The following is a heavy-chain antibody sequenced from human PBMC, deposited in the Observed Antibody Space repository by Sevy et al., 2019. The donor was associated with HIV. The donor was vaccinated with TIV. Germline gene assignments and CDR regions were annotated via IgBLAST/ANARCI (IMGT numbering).Heavy chain of an antibody. J-gene: IGHJ3*02. Sequence: GGSLRLSCAASGFTFSSYAMHWVRQAPGKGLEWVAVISYDGSNKYYADSVKGRFTISRDNSKNTLYLQMNSLRAEDTAAYDCARDAGNGDYGSYAFDIWGQGTMVTVSS. V-gene: IGHV3-30-3*01. CDR1: GFTFSSYA. D-gene: IGHD4-17*01. CDR3: ARDAGNGDYGSYAFDI. CDR2: ISYDGSNK.